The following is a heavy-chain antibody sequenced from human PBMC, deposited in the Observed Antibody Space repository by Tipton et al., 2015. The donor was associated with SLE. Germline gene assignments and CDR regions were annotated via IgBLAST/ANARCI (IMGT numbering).Heavy chain of an antibody. CDR3: AREISTSTCYYFDY. CDR1: GFTFTTYS. J-gene: IGHJ4*02. V-gene: IGHV3-48*01. CDR2: ISSSSTSK. Sequence: SLRLSCAASGFTFTTYSMSWVRLAPGKGLEWISYISSSSTSKHYADSVRGRFNISRDNAKNSLYLQMNSLRAEDTGVYYCAREISTSTCYYFDYWGQGTLVTVSS. D-gene: IGHD2-2*01.